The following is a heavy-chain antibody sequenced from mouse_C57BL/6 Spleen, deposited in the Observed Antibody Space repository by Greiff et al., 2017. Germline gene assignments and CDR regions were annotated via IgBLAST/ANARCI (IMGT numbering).Heavy chain of an antibody. V-gene: IGHV3-6*01. CDR2: ISYDGSN. D-gene: IGHD4-1*01. CDR3: ARGGNWDVFAY. CDR1: GYSITSGYY. Sequence: EVQLQESGPGLVKPSQSLSLTCSVTGYSITSGYYWNWIRQFPGNKLEWMGYISYDGSNNYNPSLKNRISITRDPSKNQFFLKLNSVTTEDTATYYCARGGNWDVFAYWGQGTLVTVSA. J-gene: IGHJ3*01.